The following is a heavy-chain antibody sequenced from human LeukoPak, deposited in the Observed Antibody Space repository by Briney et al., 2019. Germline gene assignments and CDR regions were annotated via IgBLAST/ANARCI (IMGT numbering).Heavy chain of an antibody. CDR3: ASQGGYSSGWPPSFDY. CDR2: INPNSGGT. CDR1: GYTFTGYY. Sequence: ASVKVSCKASGYTFTGYYMHWVRQAPGQGLEWMGWINPNSGGTNYAQKFQGRVTMTRDTSISTAYMELSRLRSDDTAVYYCASQGGYSSGWPPSFDYWGQGTLVTVSS. D-gene: IGHD6-19*01. V-gene: IGHV1-2*02. J-gene: IGHJ4*02.